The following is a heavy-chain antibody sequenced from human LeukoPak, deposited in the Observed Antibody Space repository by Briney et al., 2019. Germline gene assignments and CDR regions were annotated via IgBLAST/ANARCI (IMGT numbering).Heavy chain of an antibody. V-gene: IGHV6-1*01. CDR3: ARIATVTQDDY. CDR2: TYYRSKWYN. D-gene: IGHD4-17*01. Sequence: SQTLSLTCAISGDSVSNNRADWNWLRQSPSRGLEWLGRTYYRSKWYNDYALSVKSRITINPDTSKNQFSLQLNSVTPEDTAVYYCARIATVTQDDYWGQGTLVTVSS. CDR1: GDSVSNNRAD. J-gene: IGHJ4*02.